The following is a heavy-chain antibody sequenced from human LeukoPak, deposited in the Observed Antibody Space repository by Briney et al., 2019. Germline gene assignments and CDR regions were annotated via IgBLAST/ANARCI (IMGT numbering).Heavy chain of an antibody. CDR3: ARHSSGWYEFDY. Sequence: PSETLSLTCTVSGGSISDYYWSWIRQPPGKGLEWIGYIYYSGSTNYNPSLKSRVTISVDTSKNQFSLKLSSVTAADTAVYYCARHSSGWYEFDYWGQGTLVTVSS. D-gene: IGHD6-19*01. CDR2: IYYSGST. J-gene: IGHJ4*02. CDR1: GGSISDYY. V-gene: IGHV4-59*01.